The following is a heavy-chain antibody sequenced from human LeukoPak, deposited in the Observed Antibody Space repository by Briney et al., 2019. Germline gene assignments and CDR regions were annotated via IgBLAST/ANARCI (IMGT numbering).Heavy chain of an antibody. J-gene: IGHJ2*01. CDR1: GGSISSYY. V-gene: IGHV4-59*01. Sequence: SETLSLTCTVSGGSISSYYWSWIRQPPGKGLEWIGNIYYSGSTNYNPSLKSRVTISVDTSKNQFSLKLSSVTAADTAVYYCARVSKYFDLWGRGTLVTVSS. D-gene: IGHD3-16*02. CDR3: ARVSKYFDL. CDR2: IYYSGST.